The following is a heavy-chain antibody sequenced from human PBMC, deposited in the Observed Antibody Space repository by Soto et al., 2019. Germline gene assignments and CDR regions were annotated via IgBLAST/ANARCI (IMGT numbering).Heavy chain of an antibody. V-gene: IGHV3-23*01. D-gene: IGHD6-19*01. J-gene: IGHJ5*01. Sequence: DVRLLESGGGLVQPGGSLRLSCAASGFIFSDYAMTWVRQAPGKGLEWVSGIGGGGSDTYYVDSVKGRFTISRDNSKNTLYLQMNSLRAEDTALYYCAKDAVPFNGQWDWFDSWGQGTLVTVSS. CDR3: AKDAVPFNGQWDWFDS. CDR1: GFIFSDYA. CDR2: IGGGGSDT.